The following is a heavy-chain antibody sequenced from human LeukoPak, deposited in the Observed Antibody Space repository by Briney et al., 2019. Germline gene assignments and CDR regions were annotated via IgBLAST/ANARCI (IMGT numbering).Heavy chain of an antibody. Sequence: GGSLRLSCAASGFTFSSYSLNWVRQAPGKGLEWISYISSGTTSIYYADSVKGRFTISRDNSKNTLYLQMNSLRAEDTAVYYCARDPSGEWLSYFDYWGQGTLVTVSS. CDR1: GFTFSSYS. J-gene: IGHJ4*02. CDR3: ARDPSGEWLSYFDY. D-gene: IGHD3-3*01. CDR2: ISSGTTSI. V-gene: IGHV3-48*01.